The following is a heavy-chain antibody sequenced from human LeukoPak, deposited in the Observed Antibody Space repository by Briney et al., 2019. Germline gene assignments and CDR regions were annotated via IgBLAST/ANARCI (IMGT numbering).Heavy chain of an antibody. CDR2: IGTAGDT. D-gene: IGHD3-3*01. V-gene: IGHV3-13*01. Sequence: PGGSLRLSCAASGFTFSSYDMHWVRQATGKGLEWVSAIGTAGDTYYPGSVKGRFTISRENAKNSLYLQMNSLRAGDTAVYYCARGVEYYDFWSGHSDLYYFDYWGQGTLVTVSS. CDR3: ARGVEYYDFWSGHSDLYYFDY. CDR1: GFTFSSYD. J-gene: IGHJ4*02.